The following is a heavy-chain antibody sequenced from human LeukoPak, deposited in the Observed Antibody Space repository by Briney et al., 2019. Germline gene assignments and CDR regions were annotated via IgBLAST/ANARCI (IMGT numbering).Heavy chain of an antibody. V-gene: IGHV4-59*01. Sequence: SESLYLTCTVSGGSISSYYWSWIRQPPGKGLEWIGYIYYSGSTNYNPSLKSRVTISVDTSKNQFSLKLSSVTAADTAVYYCARVPLRGYAYFDYWGQGTLVTASS. CDR2: IYYSGST. CDR1: GGSISSYY. CDR3: ARVPLRGYAYFDY. J-gene: IGHJ4*02. D-gene: IGHD5-12*01.